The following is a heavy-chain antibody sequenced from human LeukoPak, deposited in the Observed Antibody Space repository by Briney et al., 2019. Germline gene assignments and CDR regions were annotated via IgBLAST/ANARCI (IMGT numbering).Heavy chain of an antibody. CDR3: ARGWFGESFDY. D-gene: IGHD3-10*01. CDR1: GYTFTNNA. V-gene: IGHV1-8*01. Sequence: ASVKVSCKTSGYTFTNNAINWVRQATGQGLEWMGWMNPNSGNTGYAQKFQGRVTMTRNTSISTAYMELSSLRSEDTAVYYCARGWFGESFDYWGQGTLVTVSS. J-gene: IGHJ4*02. CDR2: MNPNSGNT.